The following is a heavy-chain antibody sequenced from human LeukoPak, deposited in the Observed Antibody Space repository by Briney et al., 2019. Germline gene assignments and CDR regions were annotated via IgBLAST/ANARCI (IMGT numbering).Heavy chain of an antibody. J-gene: IGHJ6*02. CDR1: GGSISSGGYY. D-gene: IGHD2-2*02. CDR2: IYYSGST. V-gene: IGHV4-31*03. CDR3: ARLVVPAAIPSYYYGMDV. Sequence: SETLSLTCTVSGGSISSGGYYWSWIRQHPGKGLEWIGYIYYSGSTYYNPSLKSRVTISVDTSKNQFSLKLSSVTAADTAVYYRARLVVPAAIPSYYYGMDVWGQGTTVTVSS.